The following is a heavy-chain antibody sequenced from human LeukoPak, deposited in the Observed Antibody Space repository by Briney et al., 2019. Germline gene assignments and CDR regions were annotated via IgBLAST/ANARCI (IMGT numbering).Heavy chain of an antibody. D-gene: IGHD3-22*01. J-gene: IGHJ4*02. CDR3: ARDADSSGYSHY. V-gene: IGHV1-2*02. CDR2: INPNSGGT. Sequence: GASVKVSCKASVYTFTGYYIHWVRQAPGHRLEWVGWINPNSGGTNYAQKFQGRVTMTRDTPISTAYMELSRLRSDDTAVYYCARDADSSGYSHYWGQGTLVTVSS. CDR1: VYTFTGYY.